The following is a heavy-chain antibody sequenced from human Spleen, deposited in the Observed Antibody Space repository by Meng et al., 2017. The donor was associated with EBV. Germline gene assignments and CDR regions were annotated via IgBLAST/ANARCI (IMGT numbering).Heavy chain of an antibody. Sequence: VQLQGSGPGLVKPSGTRALTVMSFGGSISSSHWWTWVRQSPGKGLQWIGEIHHSGSTNYGPSLKSRVTVSMDKSKNVFSLKLTSVTAADTAFYSCARCSDYYETSGSSECDSWGRGTLVTVSS. CDR2: IHHSGST. CDR1: GGSISSSHW. V-gene: IGHV4-4*02. D-gene: IGHD3-22*01. CDR3: ARCSDYYETSGSSECDS. J-gene: IGHJ4*02.